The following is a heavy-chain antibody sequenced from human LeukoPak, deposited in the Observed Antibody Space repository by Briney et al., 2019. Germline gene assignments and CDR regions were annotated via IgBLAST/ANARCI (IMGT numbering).Heavy chain of an antibody. D-gene: IGHD1-1*01. J-gene: IGHJ5*02. Sequence: SETLSLTCTVSGGSISSYYWSWIRQPPGKGLEWIGYIYYSGSTNYNPSLKSRVTISVDTSKNQFSLELNSVTAADTAVYYCARDPRGGTSRDNWFDPWGQGTLVTVSS. V-gene: IGHV4-59*01. CDR3: ARDPRGGTSRDNWFDP. CDR2: IYYSGST. CDR1: GGSISSYY.